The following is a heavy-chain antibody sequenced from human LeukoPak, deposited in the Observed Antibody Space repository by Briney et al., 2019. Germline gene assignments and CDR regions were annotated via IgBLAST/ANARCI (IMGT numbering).Heavy chain of an antibody. D-gene: IGHD1-1*01. J-gene: IGHJ6*04. CDR2: IYHSGST. V-gene: IGHV4-30-2*01. CDR1: DGSISSGGYS. CDR3: ARGYEGNYYYYYGMDV. Sequence: SETLSLTCAVADGSISSGGYSWSWIRQPPGKGLEWIGYIYHSGSTYYNPSLKSRVTISVDRSKNQFSLKLSSVTAADTAVYYCARGYEGNYYYYYGMDVWGKGTTVTVPS.